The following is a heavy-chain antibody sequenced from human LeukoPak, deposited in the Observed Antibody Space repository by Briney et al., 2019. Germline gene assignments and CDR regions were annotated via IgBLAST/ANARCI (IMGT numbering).Heavy chain of an antibody. Sequence: ASVKVSCKASGYTFTSFYMHWVRQAPGQGLEWMGWISAYNGNTNYAQKLQGRVTMTTDTSTSTAYMELRSLRSDDTAVYYCARPYYYGSGSTYAYYFDYWGQGTLVTVSS. D-gene: IGHD3-10*01. CDR3: ARPYYYGSGSTYAYYFDY. CDR1: GYTFTSFY. CDR2: ISAYNGNT. J-gene: IGHJ4*02. V-gene: IGHV1-18*04.